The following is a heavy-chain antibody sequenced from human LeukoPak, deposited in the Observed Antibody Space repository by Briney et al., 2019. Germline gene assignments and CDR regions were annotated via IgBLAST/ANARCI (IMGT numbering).Heavy chain of an antibody. J-gene: IGHJ4*02. CDR1: GGSSSSYY. CDR3: ARENRRGRFDY. D-gene: IGHD5-12*01. CDR2: IYYSGST. Sequence: SETLSLTCTVSGGSSSSYYWNWIRQPPGKGLEWIGYIYYSGSTNYNPSLKSRVTISVDTSKNQVSLQLNSVTPEDTAMYYCARENRRGRFDYWGQGTLVTVSS. V-gene: IGHV4-59*12.